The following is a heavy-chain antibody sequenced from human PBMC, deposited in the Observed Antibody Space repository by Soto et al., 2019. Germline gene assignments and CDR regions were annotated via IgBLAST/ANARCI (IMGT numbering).Heavy chain of an antibody. CDR2: IWYDGSNK. J-gene: IGHJ1*01. D-gene: IGHD4-17*01. Sequence: VAVIWYDGSNKYYADSVKGRFTISRDNSKNTLYLQMNSLRAEDTAVYYCARTYGDYVIGYFQHWGQGTLVTVSS. CDR3: ARTYGDYVIGYFQH. V-gene: IGHV3-33*01.